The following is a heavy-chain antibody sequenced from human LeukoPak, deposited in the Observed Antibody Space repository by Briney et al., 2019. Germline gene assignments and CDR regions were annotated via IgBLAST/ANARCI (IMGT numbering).Heavy chain of an antibody. CDR1: GFTFSSYG. Sequence: GGSLRLSCAASGFTFSSYGMHWVRQAPGKGLEWVAVIWYDGSNKYYADSVKGRFTISRDNSKNTLYLQMNSLRAEDTAVYYCARDLNYYDSSGYYYPYYFDYWGQGTLVTVSS. V-gene: IGHV3-33*01. CDR3: ARDLNYYDSSGYYYPYYFDY. CDR2: IWYDGSNK. D-gene: IGHD3-22*01. J-gene: IGHJ4*02.